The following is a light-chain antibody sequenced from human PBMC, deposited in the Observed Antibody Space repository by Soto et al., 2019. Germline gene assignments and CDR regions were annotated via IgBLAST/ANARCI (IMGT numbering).Light chain of an antibody. CDR2: GAS. CDR1: QAIRND. J-gene: IGKJ1*01. V-gene: IGKV1-6*01. CDR3: LQDYTYPWT. Sequence: AIQMTQSPSSLSASVVDRVTITCRASQAIRNDLGWYQQKPGKAPNLLIFGASNLQVGVPVRFSASGSGTNFTLTISNLQPEDFASYYCLQDYTYPWTFGQGTKVDIK.